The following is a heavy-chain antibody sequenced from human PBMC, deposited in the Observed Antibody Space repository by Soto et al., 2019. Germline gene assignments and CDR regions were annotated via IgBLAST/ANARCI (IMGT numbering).Heavy chain of an antibody. J-gene: IGHJ5*02. Sequence: SLKISGRTSGYRFTSYWIAWVRQMPGKGLEWMGIIFPSDSDTRYSPSFQGQVTISADRSTSTVFLQWASLKASDTAVYFCARKDKSGYFNWFDPWGQGTLVTVSS. V-gene: IGHV5-51*01. CDR1: GYRFTSYW. CDR2: IFPSDSDT. D-gene: IGHD3-22*01. CDR3: ARKDKSGYFNWFDP.